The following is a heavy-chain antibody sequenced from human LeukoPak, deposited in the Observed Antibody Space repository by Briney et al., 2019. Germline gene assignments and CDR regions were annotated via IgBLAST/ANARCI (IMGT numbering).Heavy chain of an antibody. V-gene: IGHV3-53*01. D-gene: IGHD3-22*01. Sequence: GGSLRLSCAASGFTVSSNYMSWVRQAPGEGLEWVSVIYSGGSTYYADSVKGRFTISRDNSKNTLYLQMNSLRAEDTAVYYCARYQYYYDSSGFDYWGQGTLVTVSS. J-gene: IGHJ4*02. CDR3: ARYQYYYDSSGFDY. CDR2: IYSGGST. CDR1: GFTVSSNY.